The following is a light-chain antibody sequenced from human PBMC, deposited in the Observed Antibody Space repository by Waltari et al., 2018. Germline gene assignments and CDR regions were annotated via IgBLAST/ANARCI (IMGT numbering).Light chain of an antibody. CDR3: QQTYSTPFT. V-gene: IGKV1-39*01. Sequence: DIQMTQSPSSLSASVGARVHITCRASECIIRYLYWFQQKPGKAPKLLIYAASSLQSGVPSRFSSSGCATDFTRTISSLQPEYFATYYCQQTYSTPFTFGQGTRLEI. CDR1: ECIIRY. J-gene: IGKJ5*01. CDR2: AAS.